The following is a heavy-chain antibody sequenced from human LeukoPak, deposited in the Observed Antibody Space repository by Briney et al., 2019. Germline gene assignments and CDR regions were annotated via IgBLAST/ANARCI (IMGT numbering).Heavy chain of an antibody. CDR1: GYTFPSHG. CDR2: ISAYNGNT. V-gene: IGHV1-18*01. Sequence: ASVKVSCKASGYTFPSHGISWVRQAPGQRLEWMGWISAYNGNTNYAQKFQGRVTMTTDTSTSTAYMELRSLRSDDTAVYYCARDPDYDILTGYGGDFYLCYWGQGTLVTVSS. J-gene: IGHJ4*02. D-gene: IGHD3-9*01. CDR3: ARDPDYDILTGYGGDFYLCY.